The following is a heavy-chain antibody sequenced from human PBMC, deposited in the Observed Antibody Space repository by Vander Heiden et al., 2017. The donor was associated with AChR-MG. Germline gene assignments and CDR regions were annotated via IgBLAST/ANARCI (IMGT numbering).Heavy chain of an antibody. V-gene: IGHV5-51*03. J-gene: IGHJ1*01. CDR2: IYPGDSDT. CDR3: AIETWAGTTSGLSDEYFQH. Sequence: EVQLVQSGAEVKKPGESLKISCKGSGYSFTSYWIGWVRQMPGKGLEWMGIIYPGDSDTRYSPSFQGQVTISADKSISTAYLQWSSLKASDTAMYYCAIETWAGTTSGLSDEYFQHWGHVTLVTLSS. CDR1: GYSFTSYW. D-gene: IGHD1-7*01.